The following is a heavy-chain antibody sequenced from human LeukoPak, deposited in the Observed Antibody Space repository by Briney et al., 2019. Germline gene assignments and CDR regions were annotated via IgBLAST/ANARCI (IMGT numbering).Heavy chain of an antibody. V-gene: IGHV3-21*01. D-gene: IGHD2-2*01. Sequence: GGSLRLSCAGSGFTFSSYSMNWVRQAPGKGLEWVSSISSSSSYIYYADSVKGRFTISRDNAKNSLYLQMNSLRAEDTAVYYCARVLGYCSSTSCRLYYFDYWGQGTLVTVSS. CDR3: ARVLGYCSSTSCRLYYFDY. CDR2: ISSSSSYI. J-gene: IGHJ4*02. CDR1: GFTFSSYS.